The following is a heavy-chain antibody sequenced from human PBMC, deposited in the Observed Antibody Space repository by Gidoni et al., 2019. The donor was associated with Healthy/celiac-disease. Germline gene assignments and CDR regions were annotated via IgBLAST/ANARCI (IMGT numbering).Heavy chain of an antibody. CDR2: ISGSGGST. CDR3: AKGRGGATRVYYYGMDV. D-gene: IGHD1-26*01. J-gene: IGHJ6*02. Sequence: EVKLLESGGGLVQPGGSLRLSCAASGFPFSSYAMSWVRQAPGKGLEWVSAISGSGGSTYYSDSVKGRFTISRDNSKNTLYLQMNSLRAEDTAVYYCAKGRGGATRVYYYGMDVWGQGTTVTVSS. CDR1: GFPFSSYA. V-gene: IGHV3-23*01.